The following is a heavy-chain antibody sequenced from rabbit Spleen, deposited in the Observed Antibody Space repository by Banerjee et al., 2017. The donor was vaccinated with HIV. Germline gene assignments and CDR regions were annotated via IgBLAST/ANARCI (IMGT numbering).Heavy chain of an antibody. D-gene: IGHD7-1*01. CDR3: VREAGYAGYGDGNL. V-gene: IGHV1S47*01. J-gene: IGHJ4*01. CDR1: GFDFSSYG. CDR2: IDPVFGST. Sequence: QEQLVESGGGLVQPGESLKLSYKASGFDFSSYGVSWVRQAPGKGLEWIGYIDPVFGSTVYASWVNGRFTISSHNAQNTLYLQLNSLTAADTATYFCVREAGYAGYGDGNLWGPGTLVTVS.